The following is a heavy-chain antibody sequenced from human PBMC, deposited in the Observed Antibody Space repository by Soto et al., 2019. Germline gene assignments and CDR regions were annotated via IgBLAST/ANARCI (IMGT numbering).Heavy chain of an antibody. CDR3: VRDGESLLSYDS. CDR1: GFTLSGFW. CDR2: ISPDGSDK. D-gene: IGHD3-10*01. V-gene: IGHV3-74*01. J-gene: IGHJ4*02. Sequence: EVYLVESGGGLVQPGGSLRLSCSASGFTLSGFWMNWVRQAPGKGLMWVSHISPDGSDKAYADFGKGRFSISRDDSKDTVYLQLNSLRAEDTAIYYCVRDGESLLSYDSWGQGTLVTVSS.